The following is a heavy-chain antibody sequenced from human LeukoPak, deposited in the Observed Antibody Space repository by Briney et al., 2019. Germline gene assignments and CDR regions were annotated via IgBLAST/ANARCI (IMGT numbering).Heavy chain of an antibody. V-gene: IGHV1-69*01. CDR3: ARTYRGGSGWYRPLYFDY. J-gene: IGHJ4*02. D-gene: IGHD6-19*01. CDR2: IIPIFGTA. Sequence: SVKVSCKASGGTFSSYAISWVRQAPGQGLEWMGGIIPIFGTANYAQKFQGRVTITADESTSTAYMELSSLRSEDTAVYYCARTYRGGSGWYRPLYFDYWGQGTLVTVSS. CDR1: GGTFSSYA.